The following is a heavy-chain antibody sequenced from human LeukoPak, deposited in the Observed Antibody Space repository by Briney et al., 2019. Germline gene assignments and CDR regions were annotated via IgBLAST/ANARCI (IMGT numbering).Heavy chain of an antibody. D-gene: IGHD2-2*02. CDR1: GFTFSSYS. J-gene: IGHJ3*02. Sequence: PGGSLTLSCAASGFTFSSYSMNWVRQAPGKGLEWVSSISSSSSYIYYADSVKGRFTISRDNAKNSLYLQMNSLRAEDTAVYYSAKGPDCSSTSCYTVGAFDIWGQGTMVTVSS. CDR3: AKGPDCSSTSCYTVGAFDI. CDR2: ISSSSSYI. V-gene: IGHV3-21*04.